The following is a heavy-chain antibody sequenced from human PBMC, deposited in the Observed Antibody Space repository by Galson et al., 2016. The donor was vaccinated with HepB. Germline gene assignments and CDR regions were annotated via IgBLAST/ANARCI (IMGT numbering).Heavy chain of an antibody. V-gene: IGHV4-39*07. J-gene: IGHJ5*02. D-gene: IGHD2-8*02. Sequence: SETLSLTCTVSGGSISSSSYYWGWIRQPPGKGLEWIGSIYYSGSTYYNPSLKSRVTISVDMSKNQFSLDLSSVTAADTAVYYCARDPFRRDCGRNFCTGVDPWGQGTLVTVSS. CDR3: ARDPFRRDCGRNFCTGVDP. CDR2: IYYSGST. CDR1: GGSISSSSYY.